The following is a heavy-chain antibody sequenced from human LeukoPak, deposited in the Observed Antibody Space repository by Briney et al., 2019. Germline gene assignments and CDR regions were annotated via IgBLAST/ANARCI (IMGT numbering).Heavy chain of an antibody. CDR3: AREGQDYYDSSMAFDY. CDR1: GFTFSSYS. D-gene: IGHD3-22*01. J-gene: IGHJ4*02. Sequence: GGSLRLSCAASGFTFSSYSMNWVRQAPGKGLEWVSSISSSSSYIYYADSVKGRFTISRDNAKNSLYLQMNSLRVEDTAVYYCAREGQDYYDSSMAFDYWGQGTLVTVSS. CDR2: ISSSSSYI. V-gene: IGHV3-21*01.